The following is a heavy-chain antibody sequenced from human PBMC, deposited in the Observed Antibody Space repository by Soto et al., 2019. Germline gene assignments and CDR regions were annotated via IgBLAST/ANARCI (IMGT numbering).Heavy chain of an antibody. D-gene: IGHD5-18*01. V-gene: IGHV3-23*01. CDR1: GFTFSSYA. CDR3: ATSRGYRYVYGMDV. J-gene: IGHJ6*02. Sequence: GGSLRLSCAASGFTFSSYAMSWVRQAPGKGLEWVSAISGSGGSTYYADSVKGRFTISRDNSKNTLYLQMNSLRAEDTAVYYCATSRGYRYVYGMDVWGQGTTVTVSS. CDR2: ISGSGGST.